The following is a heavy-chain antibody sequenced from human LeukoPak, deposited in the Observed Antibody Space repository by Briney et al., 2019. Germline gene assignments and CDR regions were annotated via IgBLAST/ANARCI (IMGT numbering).Heavy chain of an antibody. CDR2: IYYSGST. CDR1: GGSISSSSYY. J-gene: IGHJ5*02. D-gene: IGHD6-13*01. V-gene: IGHV4-39*07. CDR3: ARGQQQLVRGVWFDP. Sequence: SETLSLTCTVSGGSISSSSYYWGWIRQPPGKGLEWIGSIYYSGSTYYNPSLKSRVTISVDTSKNQFSLKLSSVTAADTAVYYCARGQQQLVRGVWFDPWGQGTLVTVSS.